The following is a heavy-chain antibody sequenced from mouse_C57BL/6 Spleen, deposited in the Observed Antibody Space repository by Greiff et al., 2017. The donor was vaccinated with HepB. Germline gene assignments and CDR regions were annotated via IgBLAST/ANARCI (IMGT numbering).Heavy chain of an antibody. D-gene: IGHD1-1*01. V-gene: IGHV5-4*01. CDR3: ARGPPITTVVATYYYAMDY. CDR2: ISDGGSYT. Sequence: EVQVVESGGGLVKPGGSLKLSCAASGFTFSSYAMSWVRQTPEKRLEWVATISDGGSYTYYPDNVKGRFTISRDNAKNNLYLQMSHLKSEDTAMYYCARGPPITTVVATYYYAMDYWGQGTSVTVSS. J-gene: IGHJ4*01. CDR1: GFTFSSYA.